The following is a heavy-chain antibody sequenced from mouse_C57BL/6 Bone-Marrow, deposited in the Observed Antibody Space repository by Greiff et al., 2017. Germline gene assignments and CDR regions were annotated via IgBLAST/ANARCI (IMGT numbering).Heavy chain of an antibody. J-gene: IGHJ1*03. Sequence: QVQLQQPGAELVRPGSSVKLSCKASGYTFTSYWMHWVKQRPIQGLEWIGNIDPSDSETHYNQKFKDKATLTVDKSSSTAYMQLRSLTSEDSAFYYWASDSNGYFDVWGTGTTVTDSS. CDR3: ASDSNGYFDV. D-gene: IGHD2-5*01. CDR2: IDPSDSET. V-gene: IGHV1-52*01. CDR1: GYTFTSYW.